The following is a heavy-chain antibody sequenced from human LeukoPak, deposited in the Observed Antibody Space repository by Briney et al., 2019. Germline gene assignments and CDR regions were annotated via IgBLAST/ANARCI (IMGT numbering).Heavy chain of an antibody. J-gene: IGHJ6*03. D-gene: IGHD2-2*01. CDR2: MNPNSGNT. CDR1: GYTFTSYY. V-gene: IGHV1-8*03. CDR3: ARGLKRGYCSSTSCYYYYYMDV. Sequence: ASVKVSCKASGYTFTSYYMHWVRQAPGQGLEWMGWMNPNSGNTSYAQKLQGRVTITRDTSISTAYMELSSLRSEDTAVYYCARGLKRGYCSSTSCYYYYYMDVWGKGTTVTVSS.